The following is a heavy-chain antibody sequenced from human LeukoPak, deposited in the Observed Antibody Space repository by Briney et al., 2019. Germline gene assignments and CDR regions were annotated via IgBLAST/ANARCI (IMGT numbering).Heavy chain of an antibody. CDR2: IYTSGSA. V-gene: IGHV4-4*07. J-gene: IGHJ4*02. CDR1: GGSISSYY. Sequence: SETLSLTCTVSGGSISSYYWSWIRQPAGKGLEWIGHIYTSGSANYNPSLKSRVTMSLDTSKNQFSLKLSSVTAADTAVYYCARSRGIISDSTLDYWGQGTLVTVSS. CDR3: ARSRGIISDSTLDY. D-gene: IGHD6-13*01.